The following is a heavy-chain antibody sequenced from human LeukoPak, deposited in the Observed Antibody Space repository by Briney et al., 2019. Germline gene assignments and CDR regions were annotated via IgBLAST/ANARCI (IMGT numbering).Heavy chain of an antibody. CDR3: ARDSRQSIAAAGELLQH. CDR1: GYTFTGYY. J-gene: IGHJ1*01. D-gene: IGHD6-13*01. CDR2: INPNSGGT. Sequence: GASVEVSCKASGYTFTGYYMHWVRQAPGQGLEWMGWINPNSGGTNYAQKFQGRVTMTRDTSISTAYMELSRLRSDDTAVYYCARDSRQSIAAAGELLQHWGQGTLVTVSS. V-gene: IGHV1-2*02.